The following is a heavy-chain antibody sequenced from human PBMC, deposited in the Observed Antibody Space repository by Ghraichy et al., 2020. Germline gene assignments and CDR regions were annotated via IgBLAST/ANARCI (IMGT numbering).Heavy chain of an antibody. J-gene: IGHJ4*02. CDR2: IGNSGTTI. D-gene: IGHD4-17*01. CDR3: ASRPPGHSGDHPRPLDY. Sequence: GGSLRLSCVGSGFAFSGYEMHWVRQAPGKGLEWLSYIGNSGTTIYEDSVRGRFIVSRDNTQNSLYLQMSSLRAEDTAVYYCASRPPGHSGDHPRPLDYWGQGTLVTVSS. V-gene: IGHV3-48*03. CDR1: GFAFSGYE.